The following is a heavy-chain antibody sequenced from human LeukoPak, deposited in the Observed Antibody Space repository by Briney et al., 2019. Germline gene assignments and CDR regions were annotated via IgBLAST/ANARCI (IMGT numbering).Heavy chain of an antibody. J-gene: IGHJ4*02. CDR3: ARDKIGDGHSALDY. CDR1: GYTFTDYH. Sequence: GASVKVSCKASGYTFTDYHMHWVRQAPGQGLEWMGWINPNNADTNYAQRFQGRVTVTRDTSSTTAYMELSRVRSDDTAIYYCARDKIGDGHSALDYWGQGTQVTVSS. CDR2: INPNNADT. V-gene: IGHV1-2*02. D-gene: IGHD5-18*01.